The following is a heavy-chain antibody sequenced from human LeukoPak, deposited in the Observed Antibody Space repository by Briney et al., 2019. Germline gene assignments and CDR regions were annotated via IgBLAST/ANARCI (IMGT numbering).Heavy chain of an antibody. Sequence: GGSLRLSCTASGFTFSDAWMTWVRQAPGKGLEWVGRIKSKTDGGTMDYAAPVKGRFTISRDDSKNILSLQMNSLKTEDTAVYYCSTRNGYEWGQGTLVTVSS. CDR1: GFTFSDAW. J-gene: IGHJ4*02. CDR2: IKSKTDGGTM. V-gene: IGHV3-15*01. D-gene: IGHD5-12*01. CDR3: STRNGYE.